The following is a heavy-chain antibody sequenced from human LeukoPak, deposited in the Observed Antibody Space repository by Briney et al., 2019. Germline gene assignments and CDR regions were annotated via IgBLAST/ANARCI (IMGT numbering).Heavy chain of an antibody. Sequence: SETLSLTCTVSGGSISSGGYYWSWIRQPPGKGLEWIGYIYHSGSTYYNPSLKSRVTISVDRSKNQFSLKLSSVTAADTAVYYCARVGTWYIDYWGQGTLVTVSS. CDR1: GGSISSGGYY. CDR2: IYHSGST. V-gene: IGHV4-30-2*01. J-gene: IGHJ4*02. CDR3: ARVGTWYIDY. D-gene: IGHD1-14*01.